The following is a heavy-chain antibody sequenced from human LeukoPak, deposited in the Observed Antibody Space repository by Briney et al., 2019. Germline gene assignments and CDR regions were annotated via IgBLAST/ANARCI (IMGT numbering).Heavy chain of an antibody. CDR1: GGAISSSSYY. J-gene: IGHJ4*02. Sequence: SETLSLTCIVYGGAISSSSYYWGWIRQPPGKGLEWIGSIYYSGSTYYNPSLKSRVTISVDTSKNQFSLKLSSVTAADTAVYYCAREYYGSGSYSDYWGQGTLVTVSS. CDR3: AREYYGSGSYSDY. V-gene: IGHV4-39*01. D-gene: IGHD3-10*01. CDR2: IYYSGST.